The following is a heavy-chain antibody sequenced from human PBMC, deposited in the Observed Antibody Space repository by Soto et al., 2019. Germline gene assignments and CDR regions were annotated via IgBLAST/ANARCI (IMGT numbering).Heavy chain of an antibody. V-gene: IGHV4-39*01. CDR3: AIPLFGWAETAADYYYGMDV. Sequence: SGTLYLTCTVSGGSISSSSYYWGWISQHPGKGQEWIGSIYYSGSTYYNPSLKSRVTISVDTSKNQFSLKLSSVTAADTAVYYCAIPLFGWAETAADYYYGMDVWGQGTTVTVSS. J-gene: IGHJ6*02. CDR1: GGSISSSSYY. CDR2: IYYSGST. D-gene: IGHD3-3*01.